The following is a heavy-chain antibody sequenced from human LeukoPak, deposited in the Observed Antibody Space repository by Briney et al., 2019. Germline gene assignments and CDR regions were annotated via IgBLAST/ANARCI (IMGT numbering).Heavy chain of an antibody. CDR2: IYYSGTT. D-gene: IGHD7-27*01. J-gene: IGHJ4*02. V-gene: IGHV4-59*01. Sequence: SETLSLTCTVSGGFNSSDYWSWIRQSPGKGREWIAYIYYSGTTSHNPSRKSRVTISLDTSKNQFSPKLSSVTAADTAVYYCARGANWGSPDYWGQGTLVSVSS. CDR3: ARGANWGSPDY. CDR1: GGFNSSDY.